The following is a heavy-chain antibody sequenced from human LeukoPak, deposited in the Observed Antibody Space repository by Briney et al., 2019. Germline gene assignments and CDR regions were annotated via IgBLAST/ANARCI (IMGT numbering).Heavy chain of an antibody. CDR3: AKSTISYYYDSSGYYCDY. CDR2: ISGSGGRT. Sequence: GSLRLSCAASGFTFSSYAMSWVRQAPGKGLEWVSSISGSGGRTHYADSVKGRFTISRDNSNNMLHLQMNSLRDEDAAVYYCAKSTISYYYDSSGYYCDYWGHGALVTVSS. D-gene: IGHD3-22*01. J-gene: IGHJ4*01. CDR1: GFTFSSYA. V-gene: IGHV3-23*01.